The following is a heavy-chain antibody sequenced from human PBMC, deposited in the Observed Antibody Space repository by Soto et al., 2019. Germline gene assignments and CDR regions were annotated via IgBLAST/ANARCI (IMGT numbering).Heavy chain of an antibody. Sequence: QVQLVESGGGVVQPGRSLRLSCAASGFTFSSYGMHWVRQAPGKGLEWVAVISYDGRNKYYADSVKGRFTISSDNPKNTLYLQMNSLRAEETAVYYCASHYPVPWFDPLGQGTLVTVSS. D-gene: IGHD3-10*01. V-gene: IGHV3-30*03. CDR2: ISYDGRNK. CDR3: ASHYPVPWFDP. J-gene: IGHJ5*02. CDR1: GFTFSSYG.